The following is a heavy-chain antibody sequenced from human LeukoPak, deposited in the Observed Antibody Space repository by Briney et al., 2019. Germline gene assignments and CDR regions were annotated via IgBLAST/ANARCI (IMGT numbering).Heavy chain of an antibody. CDR3: ARGDPYYYYMDV. J-gene: IGHJ6*03. CDR2: ISSSSSYI. CDR1: GFTFSGSA. V-gene: IGHV3-21*01. Sequence: GGSLRLSCAASGFTFSGSAMNWVRQAPGKGLEWVSSISSSSSYIYYADSVKGRFTISRDNAKNSLYLQMNSLRAEDTAVYYCARGDPYYYYMDVWGKGTTVTVSS.